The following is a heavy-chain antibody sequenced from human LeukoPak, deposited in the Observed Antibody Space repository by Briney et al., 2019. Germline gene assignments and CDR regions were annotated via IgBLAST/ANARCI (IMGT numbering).Heavy chain of an antibody. Sequence: GGSLRLSCAASGFTVSSNYMSWVRQAPGKGLEWLSVIYSGGSTYYADSVKGRFTISRDNSKNTLYLQMNSLRAEDTAVYYCARVSGSYPVGAFDIWGQGTMVTVSS. J-gene: IGHJ3*02. CDR3: ARVSGSYPVGAFDI. D-gene: IGHD1-26*01. CDR2: IYSGGST. CDR1: GFTVSSNY. V-gene: IGHV3-66*01.